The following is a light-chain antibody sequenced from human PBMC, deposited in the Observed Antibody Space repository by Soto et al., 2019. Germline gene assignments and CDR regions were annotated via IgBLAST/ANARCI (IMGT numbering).Light chain of an antibody. CDR2: YVS. CDR1: SSEVGGYKY. CDR3: SSYISSSTLRYV. J-gene: IGLJ1*01. V-gene: IGLV2-14*01. Sequence: QSVLTQPASVSGSPGQSITISCTGTSSEVGGYKYVSWYQQHPGKAPKLLIYYVSNRPSGVSNRFSGSQSGHTASLTISGLQAEDEADYYSSSYISSSTLRYVFGTGTKVTVL.